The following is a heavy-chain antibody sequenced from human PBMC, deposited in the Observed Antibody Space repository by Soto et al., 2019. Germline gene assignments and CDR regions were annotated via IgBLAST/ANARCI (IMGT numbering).Heavy chain of an antibody. CDR2: ISGYNGHT. V-gene: IGHV1-18*01. CDR3: ARLLQYFAPDY. J-gene: IGHJ4*02. Sequence: QVHLEQSGGEVKKPGASVKVSCKASNYTFSGYAISWVRQAPGQGLEWMGWISGYNGHTTYAPKFQGRLTMTTDTSTTTAYMDLRSLGSDDTAIYYCARLLQYFAPDYWGQGTRVTVSS. D-gene: IGHD1-26*01. CDR1: NYTFSGYA.